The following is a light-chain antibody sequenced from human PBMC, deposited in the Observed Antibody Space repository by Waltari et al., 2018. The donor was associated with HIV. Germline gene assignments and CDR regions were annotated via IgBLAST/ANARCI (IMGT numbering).Light chain of an antibody. Sequence: EIVLTQSPGTLSLSPGERATLSCRASQSVINNYLAWYQQKPGQAPRLLIYGASSRATGIPYRFSGTGSGTDFTLSISRLEPEDFAVYYCQQFGTSPRTFGQGTKVEIK. J-gene: IGKJ1*01. V-gene: IGKV3-20*01. CDR3: QQFGTSPRT. CDR2: GAS. CDR1: QSVINNY.